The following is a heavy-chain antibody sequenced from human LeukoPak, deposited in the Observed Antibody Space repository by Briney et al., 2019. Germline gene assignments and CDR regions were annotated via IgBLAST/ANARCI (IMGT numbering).Heavy chain of an antibody. Sequence: GGSLRLSCAASGFTFSSYSMNWVRQAPGKGLEWVSSISSSSSYIYYADSVKGRFTISRDNAKNPLYLQMNSLIAEDTAVYYCARAVGGVVPAANSPSLFDYWGQGTLVTVSS. CDR3: ARAVGGVVPAANSPSLFDY. J-gene: IGHJ4*02. D-gene: IGHD2-2*01. CDR2: ISSSSSYI. CDR1: GFTFSSYS. V-gene: IGHV3-21*01.